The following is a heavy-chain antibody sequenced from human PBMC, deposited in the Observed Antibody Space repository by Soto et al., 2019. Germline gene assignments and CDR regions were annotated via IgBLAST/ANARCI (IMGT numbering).Heavy chain of an antibody. V-gene: IGHV3-74*01. CDR1: EFTFSSYW. D-gene: IGHD3-16*01. CDR2: IHSDGSST. J-gene: IGHJ6*02. Sequence: EVQLVESGGGLVQPGGSLRLSCAASEFTFSSYWMHWVRQAPGKGLVWVSRIHSDGSSTNYADSVKGRFTISRDNAKNTLYLQMNSLRAEDTAVYYGARDFWGLGVRHSYYGIDVWGQGTTVTVSS. CDR3: ARDFWGLGVRHSYYGIDV.